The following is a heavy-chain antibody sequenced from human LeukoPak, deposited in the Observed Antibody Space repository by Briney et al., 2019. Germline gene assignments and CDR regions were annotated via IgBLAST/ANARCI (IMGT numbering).Heavy chain of an antibody. CDR2: ITASGTAM. CDR1: GFTFSSYS. V-gene: IGHV3-48*02. J-gene: IGHJ4*02. D-gene: IGHD1-26*01. Sequence: GGSLRLSCAVSGFTFSSYSMNWVRQAPGKGLEWVSHITASGTAMFYADSVKGRFTISRDNAKNSLYLQMNSLRDEDTAVYYCASSGSYRFDYWGQGTLVTVSS. CDR3: ASSGSYRFDY.